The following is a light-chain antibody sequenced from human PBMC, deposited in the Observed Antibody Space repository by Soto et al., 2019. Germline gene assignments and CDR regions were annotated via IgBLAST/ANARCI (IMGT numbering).Light chain of an antibody. CDR2: AAS. J-gene: IGKJ1*01. CDR3: LQDKIYPWT. V-gene: IGKV1-6*01. CDR1: QDIRNG. Sequence: AVQMTQSPSSLSASVGDRVTITCRASQDIRNGLGWYQQKPGKAPELLIYAASSLQSGVTSRFSGSASGTDFTLTISSLQPEDFATYYCLQDKIYPWTFGQGTKVEI.